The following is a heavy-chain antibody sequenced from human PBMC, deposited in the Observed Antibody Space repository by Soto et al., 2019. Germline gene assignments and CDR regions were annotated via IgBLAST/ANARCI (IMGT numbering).Heavy chain of an antibody. V-gene: IGHV5-51*01. J-gene: IGHJ4*02. CDR1: GYSFTSYW. Sequence: EVQLVQSGAEVKKPGESLKISCKGSGYSFTSYWIGWVRQMPGKGLEWMGIIYPGDSDTRYSPSFQGQVTISADKSISTAYLQWSSLKASDTAMYYCGVMYYDFWSGYYIGRGPYYFDYWGQGTLVTVSS. CDR2: IYPGDSDT. CDR3: GVMYYDFWSGYYIGRGPYYFDY. D-gene: IGHD3-3*01.